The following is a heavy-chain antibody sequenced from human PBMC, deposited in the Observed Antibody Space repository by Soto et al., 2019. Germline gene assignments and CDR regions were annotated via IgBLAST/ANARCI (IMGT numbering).Heavy chain of an antibody. V-gene: IGHV3-23*01. J-gene: IGHJ4*02. D-gene: IGHD3-10*01. CDR2: ISTSGGTT. Sequence: EVQLLESGGGLVQPGGSLRLSCAASGFTFSSYAMSWVRQAPGKGLEWVSAISTSGGTTYYADSVKGRFTISRDNSKNTLYLQMNSLRAEDTAVYYCARAPAYYYGSGSTRGPFDYWGQGTLVTVSS. CDR3: ARAPAYYYGSGSTRGPFDY. CDR1: GFTFSSYA.